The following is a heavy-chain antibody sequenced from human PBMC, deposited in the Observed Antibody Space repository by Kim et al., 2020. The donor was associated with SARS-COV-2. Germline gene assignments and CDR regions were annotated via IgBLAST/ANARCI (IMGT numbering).Heavy chain of an antibody. D-gene: IGHD6-19*01. CDR1: GYSFTSYW. V-gene: IGHV5-51*01. J-gene: IGHJ6*02. CDR2: IYPGDSDT. CDR3: ARLEGIAVAGRDYYYYGMDV. Sequence: GESLKISCKGSGYSFTSYWIGWVRQMPGKGLEWMGIIYPGDSDTRYSPSFQGQVTISADKSISTAYLQWSSLKASDTAMYYCARLEGIAVAGRDYYYYGMDVWGHGTTVTVAS.